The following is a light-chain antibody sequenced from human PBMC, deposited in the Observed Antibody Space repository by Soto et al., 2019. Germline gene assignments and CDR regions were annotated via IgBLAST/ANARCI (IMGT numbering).Light chain of an antibody. CDR3: QQLHSYPRT. CDR1: QGISSY. J-gene: IGKJ1*01. V-gene: IGKV1-9*01. Sequence: DIQLTQSPSFLSASVGDRVTITCRASQGISSYLAWYQQKPGKAPKVLISAASTLQSGVPSRFSASGSGTEFTLTISSLQPEDSATYYCQQLHSYPRTFGQGTKVEIK. CDR2: AAS.